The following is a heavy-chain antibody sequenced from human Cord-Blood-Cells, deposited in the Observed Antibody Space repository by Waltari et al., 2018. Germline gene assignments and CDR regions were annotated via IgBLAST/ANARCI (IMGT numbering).Heavy chain of an antibody. Sequence: STYYNPSLKSRVTISVDTSKNQFSLKLSSVTAADTAVYYCARHDVKLGMGYWGQGTLVTVSS. V-gene: IGHV4-39*07. J-gene: IGHJ4*02. D-gene: IGHD7-27*01. CDR3: ARHDVKLGMGY. CDR2: ST.